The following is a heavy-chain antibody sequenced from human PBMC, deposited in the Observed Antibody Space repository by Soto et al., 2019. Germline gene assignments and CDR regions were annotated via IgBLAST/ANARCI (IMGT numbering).Heavy chain of an antibody. CDR3: ARRRGWQNNWLDP. D-gene: IGHD6-19*01. Sequence: GGSLRLSRAASGFTFSTYCMSWVRPAPGKGLEWVANIKQDGSEKSYVDSVKGRFTISRDNAKNSLYLQMNSLRAEDTAVYYCARRRGWQNNWLDPWGQGTLVTVSS. CDR1: GFTFSTYC. J-gene: IGHJ5*02. V-gene: IGHV3-7*05. CDR2: IKQDGSEK.